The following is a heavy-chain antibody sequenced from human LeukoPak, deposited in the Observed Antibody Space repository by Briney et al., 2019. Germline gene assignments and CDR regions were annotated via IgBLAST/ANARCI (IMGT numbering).Heavy chain of an antibody. V-gene: IGHV4/OR15-8*02. CDR2: ISLTGLT. CDR3: SRRNGAFSLLGY. Sequence: SETLSLTCGVSGGSIINTNWWGWVRQPPGQGLEWIGEISLTGLTHYNPSLESHVTVSLDKSKNQLSRKLTSVTAADTAVYYCSRRNGAFSLLGYSGQGILVTVLS. J-gene: IGHJ4*02. D-gene: IGHD2-8*01. CDR1: GGSIINTNW.